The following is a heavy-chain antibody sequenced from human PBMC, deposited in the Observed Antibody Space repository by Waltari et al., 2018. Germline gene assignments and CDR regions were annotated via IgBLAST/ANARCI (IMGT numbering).Heavy chain of an antibody. V-gene: IGHV4-39*01. J-gene: IGHJ4*02. CDR3: AGPIAAAGIGRMDY. Sequence: QLQLQESGPGLVKPSETLSLTCTVSGGSISSSSYYWGWIRQPPGKGLEWIGSIYYIGSTYYNPSLKSRVTISVDTSKNQFSLKLSSVTAADTAVYYCAGPIAAAGIGRMDYWGQGTLVTVSS. D-gene: IGHD6-13*01. CDR1: GGSISSSSYY. CDR2: IYYIGST.